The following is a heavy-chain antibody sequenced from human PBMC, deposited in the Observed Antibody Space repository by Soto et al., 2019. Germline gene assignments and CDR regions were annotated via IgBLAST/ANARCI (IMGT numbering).Heavy chain of an antibody. V-gene: IGHV4-39*01. CDR3: ARLTIVGATPYDSDY. CDR2: MYYSGST. D-gene: IGHD1-26*01. J-gene: IGHJ4*02. Sequence: PGKGPEWIGSMYYSGSTYYNPSLKSRVTMSVDASKNEFALRLNSVTAADTAVYYCARLTIVGATPYDSDYWGQGILVTVSS.